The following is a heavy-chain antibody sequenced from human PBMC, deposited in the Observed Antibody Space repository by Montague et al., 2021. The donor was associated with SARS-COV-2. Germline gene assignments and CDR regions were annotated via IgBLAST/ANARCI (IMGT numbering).Heavy chain of an antibody. V-gene: IGHV3-21*01. J-gene: IGHJ6*02. D-gene: IGHD2-2*01. CDR3: ASYQNYYYYYGMDV. CDR2: ISSSSSYI. Sequence: SLRLSCAASGFTFSSYSMNWVRQAPGKGLVWVSSISSSSSYIYYADSVKGRFTISRDNAKNSLYLQMNSLRAEDTAVYYCASYQNYYYYYGMDVWGQGTTVTVSS. CDR1: GFTFSSYS.